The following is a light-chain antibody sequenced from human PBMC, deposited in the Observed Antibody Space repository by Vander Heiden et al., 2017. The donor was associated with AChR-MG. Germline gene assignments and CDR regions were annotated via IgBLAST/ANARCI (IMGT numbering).Light chain of an antibody. CDR3: QQSYNTHPSVWT. V-gene: IGKV1-39*01. CDR2: AAS. J-gene: IGKJ1*01. CDR1: ESISSY. Sequence: SQITLSPSPLSASVADRVTITCRASESISSYLNWYQQKPGKAAKVLSHAASSLQSRVPSRFSGSGGGRDFTLIISSLQPEEFATYYGQQSYNTHPSVWTFGQGTKVEIK.